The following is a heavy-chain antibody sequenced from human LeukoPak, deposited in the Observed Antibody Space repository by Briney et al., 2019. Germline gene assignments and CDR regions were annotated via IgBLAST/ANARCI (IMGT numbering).Heavy chain of an antibody. D-gene: IGHD3-10*02. Sequence: GGSLRLSCAASGFTFSSYWMHWVRQAPGKGLVWLSRVNGDGNITTYADSVRCRFTISRDNAKNTLYLQMNSLRAEDTAVYYCARRGLVPAFDIWGQGTMVSVTS. V-gene: IGHV3-74*03. J-gene: IGHJ3*02. CDR1: GFTFSSYW. CDR3: ARRGLVPAFDI. CDR2: VNGDGNIT.